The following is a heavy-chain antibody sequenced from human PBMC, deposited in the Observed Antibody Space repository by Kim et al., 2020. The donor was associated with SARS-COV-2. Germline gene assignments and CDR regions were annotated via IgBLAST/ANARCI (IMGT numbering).Heavy chain of an antibody. J-gene: IGHJ4*02. D-gene: IGHD5-18*01. V-gene: IGHV4-39*07. CDR3: ARERGYSYGDEVDY. Sequence: PPLKSRVTISGDTSKNQFSLKLSAVTAADTAVYYCARERGYSYGDEVDYWGQGTLVTVSS.